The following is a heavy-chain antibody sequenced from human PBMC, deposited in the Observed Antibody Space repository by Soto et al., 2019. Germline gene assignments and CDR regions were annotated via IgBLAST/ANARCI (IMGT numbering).Heavy chain of an antibody. CDR3: ERQRVSKPPLEDPFDI. D-gene: IGHD3-3*01. Sequence: PGESLKISCKGSGYSFTTYWLAWVRQMPGKGLEYMGIIYPGDSDTRYSPSFQGQVTISADKSISTAYLQWTSLKASDTAIYYCERQRVSKPPLEDPFDIWGQGTMATVSS. J-gene: IGHJ3*02. CDR2: IYPGDSDT. V-gene: IGHV5-51*01. CDR1: GYSFTTYW.